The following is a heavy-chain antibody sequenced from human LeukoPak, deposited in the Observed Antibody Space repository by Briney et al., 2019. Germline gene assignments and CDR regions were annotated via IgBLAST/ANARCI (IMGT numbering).Heavy chain of an antibody. Sequence: GGSLPLSCAVSGLTFSNHGMSWVRQAPGKGLEWVSTILSTFNTYYADSVRGRFTIYRDNSENTLYLQMNSLTDEHTAIYYCHKDLLGAGRYWGQGTLVPVST. J-gene: IGHJ4*02. CDR3: HKDLLGAGRY. CDR1: GLTFSNHG. V-gene: IGHV3-23*01. D-gene: IGHD1-26*01. CDR2: ILSTFNT.